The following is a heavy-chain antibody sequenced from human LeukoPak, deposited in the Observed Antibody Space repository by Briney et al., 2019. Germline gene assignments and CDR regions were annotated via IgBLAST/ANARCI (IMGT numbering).Heavy chain of an antibody. CDR1: GFTFSDYY. D-gene: IGHD1-7*01. CDR3: ARTGTAPSGDTFDI. CDR2: ITSSGTTI. V-gene: IGHV3-11*04. J-gene: IGHJ3*02. Sequence: GGSLRLSCAASGFTFSDYYMSWIRQAPGKGLEWVSYITSSGTTIYYADSVKGRFTISRDNAKNSLYLHMNSLRAEDTAVYYCARTGTAPSGDTFDIWGQGTMVTVSP.